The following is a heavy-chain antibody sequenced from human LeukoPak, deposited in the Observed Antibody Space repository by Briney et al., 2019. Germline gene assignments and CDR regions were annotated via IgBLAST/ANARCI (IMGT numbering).Heavy chain of an antibody. CDR2: ISGSDTAT. V-gene: IGHV3-23*01. CDR1: GGSISSYY. CDR3: AKSVSGDTWDYFDY. J-gene: IGHJ4*02. Sequence: ETLSLTCTVSGGSISSYYWSWVRQAPGKGLEWVSAISGSDTATKYADSVKGRFTISRDNSKNTLYLHMNSLRAEDTAVYYCAKSVSGDTWDYFDYWGQGTLVTVSS. D-gene: IGHD2-21*02.